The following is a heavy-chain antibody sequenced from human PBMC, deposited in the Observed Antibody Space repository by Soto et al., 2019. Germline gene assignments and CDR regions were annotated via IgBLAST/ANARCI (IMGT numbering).Heavy chain of an antibody. D-gene: IGHD4-4*01. CDR2: MYYSGTT. CDR3: ARGNDFRTGWFDP. J-gene: IGHJ5*02. CDR1: AGSISSGTYY. Sequence: QVQLQESGPGLVKPSQTLSLTCTVSAGSISSGTYYWNWIRQHPGKGLEWIGYMYYSGTTYYNPSLQSRLTISGDTSKNQFSLKLSSVTVADTAVYYCARGNDFRTGWFDPWGQGLMVTVSS. V-gene: IGHV4-31*03.